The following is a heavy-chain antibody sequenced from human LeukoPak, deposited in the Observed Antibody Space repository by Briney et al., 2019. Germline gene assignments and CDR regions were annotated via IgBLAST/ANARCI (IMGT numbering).Heavy chain of an antibody. CDR1: GGAMKNYY. V-gene: IGHV4-59*12. J-gene: IGHJ4*02. CDR3: AREGGYSYGLVGY. D-gene: IGHD5-18*01. Sequence: SETLSLTCTVSGGAMKNYYWSWIRQPPGKGLEWIGYIYYSGSTYYNPSLKSRVTISVDTSKDQFSLKLSSVTAADAAVYYCAREGGYSYGLVGYWGQGTLVTVSS. CDR2: IYYSGST.